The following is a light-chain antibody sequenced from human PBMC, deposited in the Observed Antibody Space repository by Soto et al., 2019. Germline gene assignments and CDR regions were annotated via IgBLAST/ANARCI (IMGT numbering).Light chain of an antibody. CDR1: SSEIGTYDY. V-gene: IGLV2-8*01. Sequence: QSALTQPPSASGSPGQSVTISCTGTSSEIGTYDYVSWYQHLPDKAPKLIIYEVSKRPSGVPDRFSGSKSGNTASLTVSGLQAEDEGDYYCCSYGGGNNFYVFGTGTKVTVL. CDR3: CSYGGGNNFYV. J-gene: IGLJ1*01. CDR2: EVS.